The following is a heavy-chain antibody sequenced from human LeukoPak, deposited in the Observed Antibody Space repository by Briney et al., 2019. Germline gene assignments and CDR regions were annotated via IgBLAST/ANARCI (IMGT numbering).Heavy chain of an antibody. V-gene: IGHV3-53*01. J-gene: IGHJ4*02. CDR1: GFTVSSNY. CDR3: AREEYDGSIDY. CDR2: IYSGGST. Sequence: PGGSLRLSCAAPGFTVSSNYMSWVRQAPGKGLEWVSVIYSGGSTYYADSVKGRFTISRDNSKNTLYLQMNSLRAEDTAVYYCAREEYDGSIDYWGQGTLVTVSS. D-gene: IGHD1-1*01.